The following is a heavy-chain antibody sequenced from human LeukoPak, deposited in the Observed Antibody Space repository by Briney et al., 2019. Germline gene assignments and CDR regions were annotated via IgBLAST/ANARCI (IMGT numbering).Heavy chain of an antibody. J-gene: IGHJ4*02. Sequence: GGSLRLSGAASGFTFDDYAMHWVRQAPGKGLEWVSGISWNSGSIGYADSVKGRFTISRDNAKNSLYLQMNSLRAEDTALYYCAKGSGYDSSGYHDYWGQGTLVTVSS. CDR2: ISWNSGSI. CDR3: AKGSGYDSSGYHDY. V-gene: IGHV3-9*01. CDR1: GFTFDDYA. D-gene: IGHD3-22*01.